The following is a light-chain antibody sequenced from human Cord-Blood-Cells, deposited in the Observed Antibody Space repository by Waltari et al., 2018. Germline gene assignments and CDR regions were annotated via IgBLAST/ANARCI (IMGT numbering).Light chain of an antibody. CDR3: SSYTSSSTL. CDR1: SSDVGGYNY. J-gene: IGLJ3*02. CDR2: DVS. Sequence: QSALTQPASVSGSPGQSITISCTGTSSDVGGYNYVSWYQQHPGKAPKLMIYDVSNRPSGVSKRCSGSKSGNTASLTISGLQAEDEADYYCSSYTSSSTLFGGGTKLTVL. V-gene: IGLV2-14*01.